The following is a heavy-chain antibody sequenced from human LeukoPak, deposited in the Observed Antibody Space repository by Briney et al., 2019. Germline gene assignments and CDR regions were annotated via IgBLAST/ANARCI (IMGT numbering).Heavy chain of an antibody. D-gene: IGHD2-2*01. V-gene: IGHV3-74*01. CDR1: GFTFSSHW. CDR2: INSDGSST. Sequence: GGSLRLSCAASGFTFSSHWMHWVRQGPGKGLVWVSRINSDGSSTSYADSVKGRFTISRDNAKNTLYLQMNSLRAEDTAVYSCARVGVPQYAFDIWGQGTWVTVSS. J-gene: IGHJ3*02. CDR3: ARVGVPQYAFDI.